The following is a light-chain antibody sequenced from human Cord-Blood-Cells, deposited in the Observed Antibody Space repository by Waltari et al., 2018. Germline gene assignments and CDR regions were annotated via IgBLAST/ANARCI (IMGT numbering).Light chain of an antibody. V-gene: IGLV7-43*01. CDR1: TGAVTSGYY. J-gene: IGLJ7*01. Sequence: QTVVTQEPSLTVSPGGTATLTCASSTGAVTSGYYPNWFQQKPGQAPGALIYSTSNKHSWTPARFAGSRRGGKAALTLSGVQPEDEGEYYCLLYDGGDAVCGGGTQLTVL. CDR3: LLYDGGDAV. CDR2: STS.